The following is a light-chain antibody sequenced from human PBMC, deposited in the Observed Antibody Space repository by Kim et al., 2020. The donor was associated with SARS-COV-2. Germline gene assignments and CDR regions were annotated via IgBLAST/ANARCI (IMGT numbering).Light chain of an antibody. CDR1: QGIANS. CDR2: AAS. CDR3: QQYNSAPWT. Sequence: ASIGDRVTITCRASQGIANSLAWYQQKPGKVPQVLIYAASTLQSGVPSRFSGSGSGTDFTLTINSLQTEDVATYYCQQYNSAPWTFGPGTKVDIK. J-gene: IGKJ1*01. V-gene: IGKV1-27*01.